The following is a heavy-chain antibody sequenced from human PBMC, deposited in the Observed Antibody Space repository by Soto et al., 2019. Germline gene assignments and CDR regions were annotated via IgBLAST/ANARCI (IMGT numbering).Heavy chain of an antibody. CDR3: ARAIAVADPSSHFDY. Sequence: PSQTRSLTFVISGDSVSSNSSAWNCISQSPSRGLEWLGRTYYRSKLYNDYAVSVKSRITINPDTSKNQFSLQLNSVTPEDTAVYYCARAIAVADPSSHFDYWGQGTLVTVSS. J-gene: IGHJ4*02. CDR1: GDSVSSNSSA. D-gene: IGHD6-19*01. CDR2: TYYRSKLYN. V-gene: IGHV6-1*01.